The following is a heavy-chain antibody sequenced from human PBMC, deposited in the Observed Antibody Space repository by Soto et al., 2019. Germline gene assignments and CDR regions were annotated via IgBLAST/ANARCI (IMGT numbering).Heavy chain of an antibody. CDR2: ISAYNGNT. Sequence: QVQLVQFGAEVKKPGASVKVSCKASGYTFTSYGISWVRQAPGQGREWMGWISAYNGNTNYAQKLQGRVTMSTDKSTGTSYMELRGLGSDDTAVYYCARDKTPGIAAAGTLGFDYWGQGTLVTVSS. CDR1: GYTFTSYG. CDR3: ARDKTPGIAAAGTLGFDY. J-gene: IGHJ4*02. D-gene: IGHD6-25*01. V-gene: IGHV1-18*01.